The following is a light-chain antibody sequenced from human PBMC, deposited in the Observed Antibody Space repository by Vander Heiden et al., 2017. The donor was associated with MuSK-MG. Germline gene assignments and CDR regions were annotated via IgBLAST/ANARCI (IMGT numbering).Light chain of an antibody. CDR2: KDI. CDR3: HSADSGGNFVL. CDR1: ALSKQY. Sequence: NELTQTPSVSVSPGQTARITCSGDALSKQYASWYHQKPGQAPLLLIYKDIESPSGIPERFSGSRSGTRVTMAISGVQAEDEADYYCHSADSGGNFVLFGGGTKLT. J-gene: IGLJ2*01. V-gene: IGLV3-25*03.